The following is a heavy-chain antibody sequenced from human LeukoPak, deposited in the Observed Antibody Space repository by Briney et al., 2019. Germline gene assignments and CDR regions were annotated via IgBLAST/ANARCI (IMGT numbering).Heavy chain of an antibody. D-gene: IGHD2-8*02. Sequence: GGSLRLSCAASGFTFDDYAMHWVRQAPGKGLEWVSGISWNSGSIGYADSVKGRFTISRDNSNNTLYLQMGSLRAEDTAVYYCARIPVVTGAHAFDIWGQGTVVTVSS. J-gene: IGHJ3*02. CDR2: ISWNSGSI. CDR3: ARIPVVTGAHAFDI. CDR1: GFTFDDYA. V-gene: IGHV3-9*01.